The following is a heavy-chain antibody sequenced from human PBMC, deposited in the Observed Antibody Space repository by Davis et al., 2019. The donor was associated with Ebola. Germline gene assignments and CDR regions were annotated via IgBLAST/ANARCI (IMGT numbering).Heavy chain of an antibody. J-gene: IGHJ4*02. CDR1: GYTFTTYW. V-gene: IGHV5-51*01. CDR2: IYPGDSDT. CDR3: ARRGGWSGAFLDY. D-gene: IGHD3-3*02. Sequence: GESLKISCKGSGYTFTTYWIGWVRQMPGKGLEWMGIIYPGDSDTRYSPSFQGQVTISADKSISTAYLQWISLKASDTAMYYCARRGGWSGAFLDYWGQGTLVTVSS.